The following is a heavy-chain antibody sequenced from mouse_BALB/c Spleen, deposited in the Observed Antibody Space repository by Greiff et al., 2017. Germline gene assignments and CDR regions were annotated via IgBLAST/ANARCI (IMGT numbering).Heavy chain of an antibody. CDR3: AREEYGNYYAMDY. V-gene: IGHV14-3*02. Sequence: EVQLQQSGAELVKPGASVKLSCTASGFNIKDTYMHWVKQRPEQGLEWIGRIDPANGNTKYDPKFQGKATITADTSSNTAYLQLSSLTSEDTAVYYCAREEYGNYYAMDYWGQGTSVTVSA. CDR1: GFNIKDTY. CDR2: IDPANGNT. J-gene: IGHJ4*01. D-gene: IGHD2-10*02.